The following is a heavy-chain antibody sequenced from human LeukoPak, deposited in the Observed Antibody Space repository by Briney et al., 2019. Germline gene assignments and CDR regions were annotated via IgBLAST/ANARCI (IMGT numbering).Heavy chain of an antibody. CDR1: GSTVSTYW. D-gene: IGHD1-26*01. CDR2: IKGDGTIT. Sequence: GGSLRLSCAASGSTVSTYWMHWVRQAPGKGLVWVSRIKGDGTITTYADSVRGRFTISRDNAKNTLYLQMNSLRAEDTAVYYCARVVGSTMLAPLNCCGQGMLVTVSS. CDR3: ARVVGSTMLAPLNC. V-gene: IGHV3-74*03. J-gene: IGHJ4*02.